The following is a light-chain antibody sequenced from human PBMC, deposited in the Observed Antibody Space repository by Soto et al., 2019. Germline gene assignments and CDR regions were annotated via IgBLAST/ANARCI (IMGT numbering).Light chain of an antibody. CDR1: QSVLYTSNNKHF. CDR2: WAS. Sequence: DIVMTQSPDSLAVSLGERATINCKSSQSVLYTSNNKHFLAWYQQKSGQPPKLLIYWASTRESGVPDRFNGSGSGTDFTLTISNLQAEDGAVYYCQQYYSPLRTFGQGTKVEIK. V-gene: IGKV4-1*01. CDR3: QQYYSPLRT. J-gene: IGKJ1*01.